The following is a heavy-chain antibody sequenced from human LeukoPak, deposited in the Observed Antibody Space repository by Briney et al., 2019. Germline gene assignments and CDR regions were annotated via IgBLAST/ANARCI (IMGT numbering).Heavy chain of an antibody. CDR2: IKQDGSEK. CDR3: ASEVPGGFLSDYYYMDV. D-gene: IGHD3-3*01. Sequence: GGSLRLSCAASGFTFSSYWISWVRQAPGKGLEWVANIKQDGSEKYYVDSVKGRFTISRDNAQNSVYLQMNSLRAEDTAVYYCASEVPGGFLSDYYYMDVWGKGTTVTVSS. V-gene: IGHV3-7*01. CDR1: GFTFSSYW. J-gene: IGHJ6*03.